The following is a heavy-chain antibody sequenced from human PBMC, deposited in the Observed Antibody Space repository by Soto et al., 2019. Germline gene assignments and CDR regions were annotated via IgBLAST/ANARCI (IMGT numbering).Heavy chain of an antibody. CDR3: ARQWDGSPYYYYGMDV. CDR2: IYYSGST. V-gene: IGHV4-39*01. Sequence: QLQLQESGPGLVKPSETLSLTCTVSGGSISSSSYYWGWIRQPPGKGLEWIGSIYYSGSTYYNPSLKSRVTISVDTSKNQFSLKLSSVTAADTAVYYCARQWDGSPYYYYGMDVWGQGTTVTVSS. CDR1: GGSISSSSYY. D-gene: IGHD1-26*01. J-gene: IGHJ6*02.